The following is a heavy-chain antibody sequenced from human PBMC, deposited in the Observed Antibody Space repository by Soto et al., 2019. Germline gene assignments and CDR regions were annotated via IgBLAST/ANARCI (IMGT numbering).Heavy chain of an antibody. CDR1: GYTFTSYG. CDR2: ISAYNGNT. V-gene: IGHV1-18*01. CDR3: ARDPSSFYGDHDHFDY. J-gene: IGHJ4*02. D-gene: IGHD4-17*01. Sequence: ASVKVSCKASGYTFTSYGISWVRQAPGQGLEWMGWISAYNGNTNYAQKLQGRVTITADESTSTAYMELSSLRSEDTAVYYCARDPSSFYGDHDHFDYWGQGTLVTVSS.